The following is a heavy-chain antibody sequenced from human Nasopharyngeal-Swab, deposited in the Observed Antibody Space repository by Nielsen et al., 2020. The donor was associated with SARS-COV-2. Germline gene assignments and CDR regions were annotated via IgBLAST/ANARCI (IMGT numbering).Heavy chain of an antibody. CDR1: GGSISSSNW. D-gene: IGHD6-6*01. J-gene: IGHJ6*02. V-gene: IGHV4-4*02. Sequence: SETLSLTCAVSGGSISSSNWWCWVRQPPGRGLEGIGEIYHSGSSNSNPSLKSRVTISVDKSKNQFSLKLNSLTAADTAVYYCARPPWGSSSHYYYGMDVWGQGTTVTVSS. CDR3: ARPPWGSSSHYYYGMDV. CDR2: IYHSGSS.